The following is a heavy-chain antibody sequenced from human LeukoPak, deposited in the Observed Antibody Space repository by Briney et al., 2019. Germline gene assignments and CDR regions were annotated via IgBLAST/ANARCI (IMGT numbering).Heavy chain of an antibody. D-gene: IGHD2-2*03. CDR3: AKDGYCSSTSCYATMPFDY. J-gene: IGHJ4*02. CDR2: ISGSGGST. CDR1: GFTFSSYA. V-gene: IGHV3-23*01. Sequence: GSLRLSCAASGFTFSSYAMSWVRQAPRKGLEWVSAISGSGGSTYYADSVKGRFTISRDNSKNTLYLQMNSLRAEDTAVYYCAKDGYCSSTSCYATMPFDYWGQGTLVTVSS.